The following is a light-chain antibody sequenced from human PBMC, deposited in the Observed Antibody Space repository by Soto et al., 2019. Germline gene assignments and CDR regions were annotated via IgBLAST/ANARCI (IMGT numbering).Light chain of an antibody. CDR3: CSYAGSSTRYV. CDR2: EVS. CDR1: SSDVGRYNF. Sequence: QSVLTQPASLSGSPRQSITVSCTGTSSDVGRYNFASWYQQHPGKAPKVIIYEVSKRPSGVSNRFSGSKSGNTASLTISGLQAEDEADYYCCSYAGSSTRYVFGTGTKVTVL. J-gene: IGLJ1*01. V-gene: IGLV2-23*02.